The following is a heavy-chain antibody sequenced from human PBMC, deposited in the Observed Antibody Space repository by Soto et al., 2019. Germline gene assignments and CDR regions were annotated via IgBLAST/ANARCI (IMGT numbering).Heavy chain of an antibody. CDR2: ISGYNGDT. V-gene: IGHV1-18*01. J-gene: IGHJ4*02. CDR3: ARDPQSLWFGELKKGVAY. Sequence: QVQLVQSGAEVKKHGASVRVSCKAFDYTFTNFGISWVRQTPGRGLEWMGWISGYNGDTTYAQKFQGRVTMTTDTFTTTALLESMRLTSDDTAVYYCARDPQSLWFGELKKGVAYGGQGTLVTVSS. CDR1: DYTFTNFG. D-gene: IGHD3-10*01.